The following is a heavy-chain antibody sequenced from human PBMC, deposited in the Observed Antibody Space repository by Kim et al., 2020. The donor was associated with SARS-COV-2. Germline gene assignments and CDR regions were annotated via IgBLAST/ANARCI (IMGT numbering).Heavy chain of an antibody. D-gene: IGHD1-1*01. CDR2: IYYSGST. Sequence: SETLSLTCTVSGGSISSSSYYWGWIRQPPGKGLEWIGSIYYSGSTYYNPSLKSRVTISVDTSKNQFSLKLSSVTAADTAVYYCARDEKSEAGTYYWGQGTLVTVSS. CDR1: GGSISSSSYY. CDR3: ARDEKSEAGTYY. J-gene: IGHJ4*02. V-gene: IGHV4-39*07.